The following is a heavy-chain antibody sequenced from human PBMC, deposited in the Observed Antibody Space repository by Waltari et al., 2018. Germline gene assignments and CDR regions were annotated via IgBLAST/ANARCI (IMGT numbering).Heavy chain of an antibody. CDR2: INAGNGNT. CDR1: GYTFTSYA. Sequence: QVQLVQSGAEVKKPGASVKVSCKASGYTFTSYAMHWVRQAPGHRLEWMGWINAGNGNTKYSQKFQGRVTITRDTSASTAYMELSSLRSEDTAVYYCARRLGSGSSSLPPYGMDVWGQGTTVTVSS. D-gene: IGHD3-10*01. J-gene: IGHJ6*02. CDR3: ARRLGSGSSSLPPYGMDV. V-gene: IGHV1-3*01.